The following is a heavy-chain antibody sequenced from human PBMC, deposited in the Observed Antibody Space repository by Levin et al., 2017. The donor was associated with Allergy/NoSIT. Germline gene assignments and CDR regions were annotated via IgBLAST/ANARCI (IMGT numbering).Heavy chain of an antibody. CDR2: IYWDDDK. V-gene: IGHV2-5*02. J-gene: IGHJ5*02. CDR3: AHTQPLDYDSSGYWGWFDP. D-gene: IGHD3-22*01. Sequence: SGPTLVKPTQTLTLTCTFSGFSLSTSGVGVGWIRQPPGKALEWLALIYWDDDKRYSPSLKSRLTITKDTSKNQVVLTMTNMDPVDTATYYCAHTQPLDYDSSGYWGWFDPWGQGTLVTVSS. CDR1: GFSLSTSGVG.